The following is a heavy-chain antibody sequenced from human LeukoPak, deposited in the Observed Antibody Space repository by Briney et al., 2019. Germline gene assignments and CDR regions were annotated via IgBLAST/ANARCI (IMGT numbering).Heavy chain of an antibody. CDR1: GLIFSHYS. J-gene: IGHJ4*02. D-gene: IGHD4-17*01. Sequence: PGGSLRLSCAVSGLIFSHYSMHWVRQAPGKGMLWVSAINGDGSSASYGNSVKGRFTISRDNAKNTLFLQMNSLTVEDTAVYYCARAFHFGDFFDYWGQGALVTVSS. V-gene: IGHV3-74*01. CDR2: INGDGSSA. CDR3: ARAFHFGDFFDY.